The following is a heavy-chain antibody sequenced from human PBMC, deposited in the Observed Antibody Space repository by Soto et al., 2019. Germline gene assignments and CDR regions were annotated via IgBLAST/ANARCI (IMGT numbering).Heavy chain of an antibody. D-gene: IGHD2-2*01. CDR3: EHNSRTVYMDV. CDR1: GFSRSNSGVG. V-gene: IGHV2-5*02. CDR2: IYWDDDK. J-gene: IGHJ6*03. Sequence: QITLKESGPTLVQPTQTLTLTYAFSGFSRSNSGVGVGCICQPPRKALEWLALIYWDDDKRYSTSLKSSLTITKDTSKNPAVLTMSNMDPVDTATHYCEHNSRTVYMDVWGKGTTVTVSS.